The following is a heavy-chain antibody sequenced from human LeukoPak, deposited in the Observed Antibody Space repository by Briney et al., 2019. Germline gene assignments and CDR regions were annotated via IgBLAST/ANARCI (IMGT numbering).Heavy chain of an antibody. J-gene: IGHJ4*02. CDR2: IKQDGSEQ. CDR3: ARGDLLGLTTGHFDY. V-gene: IGHV3-7*03. Sequence: GGSLRLSCAASGFTFSHYWMTWVRQAPGKGLQWVANIKQDGSEQYYLDSEKGRFIISRDDAKSSMNLQMNRLRAEDTAVYYCARGDLLGLTTGHFDYWGQGTLVTVSS. D-gene: IGHD4-11*01. CDR1: GFTFSHYW.